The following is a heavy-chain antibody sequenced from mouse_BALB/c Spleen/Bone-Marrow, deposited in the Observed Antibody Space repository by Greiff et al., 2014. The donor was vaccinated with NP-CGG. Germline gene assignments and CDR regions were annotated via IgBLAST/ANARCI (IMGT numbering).Heavy chain of an antibody. V-gene: IGHV5-4*02. Sequence: VQLKESGGGLVKPGGSLKLSCPASGFTFSDFYMFWFRQTPEKRLEWVATISNGGTYTYYPDSVKGRFTISRDNAKNNLYLQMSSLKSEDTAMYYCARSGERYGAMDYWGQGTSVTVTS. J-gene: IGHJ4*01. CDR2: ISNGGTYT. D-gene: IGHD1-1*02. CDR1: GFTFSDFY. CDR3: ARSGERYGAMDY.